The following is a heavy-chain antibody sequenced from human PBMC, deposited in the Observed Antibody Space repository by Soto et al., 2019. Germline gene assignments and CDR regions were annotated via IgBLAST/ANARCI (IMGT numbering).Heavy chain of an antibody. D-gene: IGHD5-12*01. CDR2: ISYDGNKE. J-gene: IGHJ4*02. CDR1: GFAFSTSA. V-gene: IGHV3-30-3*01. Sequence: QVQLVESGGGVVQPGRSLRLSCAASGFAFSTSAMHWVRQAPGKGLEWVAGISYDGNKEYYPDSVRGRFTVSRDNSKNALYLQMNSLGGDDTAVYFCASPRYSGYDLYQGFAVAGIDYWGQGTLVTVSS. CDR3: ASPRYSGYDLYQGFAVAGIDY.